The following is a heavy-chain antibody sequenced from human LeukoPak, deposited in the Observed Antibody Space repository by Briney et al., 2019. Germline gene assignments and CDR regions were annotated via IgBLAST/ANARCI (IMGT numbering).Heavy chain of an antibody. CDR1: GFTFSSYG. D-gene: IGHD2-15*01. V-gene: IGHV3-33*01. Sequence: GGSLRLSCAASGFTFSSYGMHWVRQAPGKGLEWVAVIWYDGSKKYYADSVKGRFTISKDNSKNTLYLQMNSLRAEDTAVYYCARELCSGGSCYSRENYYYYYGMDVWGQGTTVTVSS. J-gene: IGHJ6*02. CDR3: ARELCSGGSCYSRENYYYYYGMDV. CDR2: IWYDGSKK.